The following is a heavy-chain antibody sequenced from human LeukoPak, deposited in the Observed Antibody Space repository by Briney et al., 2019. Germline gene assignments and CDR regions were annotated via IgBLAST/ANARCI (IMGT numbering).Heavy chain of an antibody. CDR3: ARTLGTMVRGVMIY. CDR2: INPNSGGT. D-gene: IGHD3-10*01. CDR1: GYTFTGYY. V-gene: IGHV1-2*02. Sequence: ASVKVSCKASGYTFTGYYMHWVRQAPGQGLEWMGWINPNSGGTNYAQKFQGGVTMTRDTSISTAYMELSRLRSDDTAVYYCARTLGTMVRGVMIYWGQGTLVTVSS. J-gene: IGHJ4*02.